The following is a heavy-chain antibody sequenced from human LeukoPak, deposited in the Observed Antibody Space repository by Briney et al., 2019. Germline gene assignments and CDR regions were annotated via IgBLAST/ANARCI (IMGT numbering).Heavy chain of an antibody. J-gene: IGHJ6*02. V-gene: IGHV4-31*02. D-gene: IGHD3-10*01. CDR1: GFTFSDYY. CDR2: IYYSGST. CDR3: ARGFGTSSYYYGMDV. Sequence: LRLSCAASGFTFSDYYMSWIRQHPGKGLEWIGYIYYSGSTYYTPPLESRVTMSLDTSKNQFSLKLSSVTAADTAVYYCARGFGTSSYYYGMDVWGQGTTVTVSS.